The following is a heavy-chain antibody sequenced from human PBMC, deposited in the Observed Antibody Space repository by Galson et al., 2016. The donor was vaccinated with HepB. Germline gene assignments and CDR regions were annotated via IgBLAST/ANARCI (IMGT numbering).Heavy chain of an antibody. Sequence: TLSLTCAVTGGSISSGDYSWSWIRQPPGKGLEWIGYIYDSGRTNYNPALKSRLTISEDRSKNQVSLTVTSVTAADTAIYYCARTRQQPNYWYFDPWGRGTLVTVSS. D-gene: IGHD1/OR15-1a*01. J-gene: IGHJ2*01. CDR3: ARTRQQPNYWYFDP. CDR1: GGSISSGDYS. V-gene: IGHV4-30-2*01. CDR2: IYDSGRT.